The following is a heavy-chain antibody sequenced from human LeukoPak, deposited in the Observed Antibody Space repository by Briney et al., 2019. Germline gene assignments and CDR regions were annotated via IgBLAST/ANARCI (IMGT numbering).Heavy chain of an antibody. CDR1: GGSFSGYY. CDR2: INHSGST. V-gene: IGHV4-34*01. Sequence: PSETLSLTCAVYGGSFSGYYWSWIRQPPGKGLEWIGEINHSGSTNYNPSLKSRVTISVDTSKNQFSLKLSSVTAADTAVYYCARGTARFGVGAYGDWGQGTLVTVSS. J-gene: IGHJ4*02. D-gene: IGHD1-26*01. CDR3: ARGTARFGVGAYGD.